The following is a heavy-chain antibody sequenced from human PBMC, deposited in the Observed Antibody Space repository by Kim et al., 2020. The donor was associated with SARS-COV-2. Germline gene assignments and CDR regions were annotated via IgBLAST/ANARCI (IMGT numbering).Heavy chain of an antibody. D-gene: IGHD3-10*01. J-gene: IGHJ4*02. CDR2: INHSGST. V-gene: IGHV4-34*01. CDR1: GGSFSGYY. Sequence: SETLSLTCAVYGGSFSGYYWSWIRQPPGKGLEWIGEINHSGSTNYNPSLKSRVTISVDTSKNQFSLKLSSVTAADTAVYYCVRGLYERTMVRGVTPNFDYWGQGTLVTVSS. CDR3: VRGLYERTMVRGVTPNFDY.